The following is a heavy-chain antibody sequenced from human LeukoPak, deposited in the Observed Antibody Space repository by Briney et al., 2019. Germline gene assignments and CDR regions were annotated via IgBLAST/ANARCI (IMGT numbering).Heavy chain of an antibody. J-gene: IGHJ6*02. CDR3: ARGHYGLDV. CDR2: ITPSGTYT. Sequence: GGSLRLSCAASGFTFSDYYISWIRQAPRQGLEWVSYITPSGTYTNYADSVEGRFSVSRDNAKNSLYLQMNSLRAEDTAVYYCARGHYGLDVWGRGATVTVSS. CDR1: GFTFSDYY. V-gene: IGHV3-11*05.